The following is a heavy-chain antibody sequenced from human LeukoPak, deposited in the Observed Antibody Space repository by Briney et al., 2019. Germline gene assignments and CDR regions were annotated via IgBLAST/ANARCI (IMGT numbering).Heavy chain of an antibody. CDR1: GFTFTTYE. V-gene: IGHV3-49*04. CDR2: ITSKAYGGTT. D-gene: IGHD4-17*01. Sequence: GGSLRLSCAASGFTFTTYEMNWVRQAPGKGLEWVGFITSKAYGGTTEYAASVKGRFTISRDDSKSIAYLQMNSLKTEDTAVYYCTRVNGDYNGYWGQGTLVTVSS. CDR3: TRVNGDYNGY. J-gene: IGHJ4*02.